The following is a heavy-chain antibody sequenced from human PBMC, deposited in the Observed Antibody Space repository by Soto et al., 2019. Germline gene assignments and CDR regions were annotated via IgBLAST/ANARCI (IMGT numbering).Heavy chain of an antibody. CDR2: ISDSGGST. D-gene: IGHD3-10*01. CDR3: AKGTYYYGSAAYYFDY. V-gene: IGHV3-23*01. CDR1: GFTFSSYA. Sequence: GGSLRLSCAASGFTFSSYAMSWVRQAPGKGLEWVSGISDSGGSTYYAESLKGRFTISRHNSKNTLYLQMNSLRTEDTAVYYCAKGTYYYGSAAYYFDYWGQGTLVTVSS. J-gene: IGHJ4*02.